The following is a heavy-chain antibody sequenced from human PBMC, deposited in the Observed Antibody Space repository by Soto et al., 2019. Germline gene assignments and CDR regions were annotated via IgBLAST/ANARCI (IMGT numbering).Heavy chain of an antibody. D-gene: IGHD2-2*02. V-gene: IGHV3-23*01. Sequence: PGGSLRLSCAASGFTFSSYAMSWVRQAPGKGLEWVSAISGSGGSTYYADSVKGRFTISRDNSKNTLYLQMNSLRAEDTAVYYCANGDCSSTSCYIYDFDYWGQGTLVTVSS. CDR2: ISGSGGST. J-gene: IGHJ4*02. CDR3: ANGDCSSTSCYIYDFDY. CDR1: GFTFSSYA.